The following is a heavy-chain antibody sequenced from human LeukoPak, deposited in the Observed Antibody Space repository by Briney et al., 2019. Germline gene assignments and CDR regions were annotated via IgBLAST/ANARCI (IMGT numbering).Heavy chain of an antibody. Sequence: PGRSLRLSCAASGFTFSSYGMHWVRQAPGKGLEWLAVIWYDGSNEYYADSVKGRFTISRDNAKNSLYLQMNSLRAEDTAVYYCARVKGDAFDIWGQGTMVTVSS. V-gene: IGHV3-33*01. CDR1: GFTFSSYG. CDR3: ARVKGDAFDI. J-gene: IGHJ3*02. CDR2: IWYDGSNE.